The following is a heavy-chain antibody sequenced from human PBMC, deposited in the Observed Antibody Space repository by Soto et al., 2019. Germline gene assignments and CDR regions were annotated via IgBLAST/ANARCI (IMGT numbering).Heavy chain of an antibody. J-gene: IGHJ6*02. V-gene: IGHV1-18*01. Sequence: ASVNVSCKASGYTFTSYGISWVRQAPGQGLEWMGWISAYNGNTNYAQKLQGRVTMTTDTSTSTAYMELRSLRSDDTAVYYCARSVLVPAAILGYYYYGMDVWGQGTTVTVSS. CDR3: ARSVLVPAAILGYYYYGMDV. CDR1: GYTFTSYG. CDR2: ISAYNGNT. D-gene: IGHD2-2*01.